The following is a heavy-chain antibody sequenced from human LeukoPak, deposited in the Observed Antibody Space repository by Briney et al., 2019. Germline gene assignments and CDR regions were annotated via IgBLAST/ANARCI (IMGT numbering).Heavy chain of an antibody. J-gene: IGHJ4*02. CDR1: GFTFDDYA. CDR2: ISWNSGNI. CDR3: AKDTNYYDSSPYDY. V-gene: IGHV3-9*01. D-gene: IGHD3-22*01. Sequence: GRSLRLSCAASGFTFDDYAMHWVRQAPGKGLEWVSGISWNSGNIGYADSVKGRFTISRDNAKNSLYLQMNSLRAEDTALYYCAKDTNYYDSSPYDYWGQGTLVTVSS.